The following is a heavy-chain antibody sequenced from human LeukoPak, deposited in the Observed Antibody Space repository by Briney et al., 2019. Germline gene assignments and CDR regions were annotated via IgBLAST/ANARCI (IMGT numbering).Heavy chain of an antibody. D-gene: IGHD5-18*01. Sequence: SVKVSCKAPGGSFGRYAISWVRQAPGQGLEWMGGIVPILGTANYAQKFQGRVTITADDSTGTAYMELTSLRSADTAVYYCARSQGYSYGSSYWGQGTLVTVSS. CDR2: IVPILGTA. CDR3: ARSQGYSYGSSY. V-gene: IGHV1-69*13. J-gene: IGHJ4*02. CDR1: GGSFGRYA.